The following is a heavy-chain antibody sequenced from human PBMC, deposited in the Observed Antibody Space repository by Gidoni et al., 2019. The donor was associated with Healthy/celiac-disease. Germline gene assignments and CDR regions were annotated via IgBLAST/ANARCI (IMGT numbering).Heavy chain of an antibody. CDR2: ISGSGGST. V-gene: IGHV3-23*01. CDR3: GSSSRYYYYGMDV. J-gene: IGHJ6*02. D-gene: IGHD6-6*01. CDR1: GFTFSSYA. Sequence: EVQLLESGGGLVQPGGSLRLSCAASGFTFSSYAMSWVRQAPGKGLEWVSAISGSGGSTYYADSVKGRFTISRDKSKNTLYLQMNSLRAEDTAVYYCGSSSRYYYYGMDVWGQGTTVTVSS.